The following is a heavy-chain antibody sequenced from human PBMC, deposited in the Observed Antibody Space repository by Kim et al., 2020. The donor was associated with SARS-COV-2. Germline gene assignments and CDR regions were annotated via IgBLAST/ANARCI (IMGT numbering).Heavy chain of an antibody. CDR2: INHSGST. J-gene: IGHJ2*01. Sequence: SETLSLTCAVYGGSFSGYYWSWIRQPPGKGLEWIGEINHSGSTNYNPSLKSRVTISVDTSKNQFSLKLSSVTAADTAVYYCARAFRPPRGYSYGYGAISLWYFDLCGRGTLVTVSS. CDR3: ARAFRPPRGYSYGYGAISLWYFDL. D-gene: IGHD5-18*01. CDR1: GGSFSGYY. V-gene: IGHV4-34*01.